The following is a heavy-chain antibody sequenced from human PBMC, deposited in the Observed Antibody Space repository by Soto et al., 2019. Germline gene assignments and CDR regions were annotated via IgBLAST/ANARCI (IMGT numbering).Heavy chain of an antibody. CDR2: INHSGST. Sequence: PSETLSLTCAVYGGSFSGYYWSWIRQPPGKGLEWIGEINHSGSTNYNPSLKSRVTISVDTSKNQFSLKLSSVTAADTAVYYCARVYAGLLWFGPSFGMDVWGQGTPVTVYS. V-gene: IGHV4-34*01. CDR3: ARVYAGLLWFGPSFGMDV. CDR1: GGSFSGYY. J-gene: IGHJ6*02. D-gene: IGHD3-10*01.